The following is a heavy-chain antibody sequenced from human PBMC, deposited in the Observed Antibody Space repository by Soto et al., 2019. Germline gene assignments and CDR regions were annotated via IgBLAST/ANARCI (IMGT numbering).Heavy chain of an antibody. CDR2: IYSGGST. V-gene: IGHV3-53*01. J-gene: IGHJ4*02. CDR3: AKGAARYFDY. Sequence: GGSLRLSCAVSGFTASSTYMSWVRQAPGKGLEWVSVIYSGGSTSYADSVRGRFTISRDKSKNTLYLQMNSLRPEDTAVYYCAKGAARYFDYWGRGTLVTVSS. D-gene: IGHD1-26*01. CDR1: GFTASSTY.